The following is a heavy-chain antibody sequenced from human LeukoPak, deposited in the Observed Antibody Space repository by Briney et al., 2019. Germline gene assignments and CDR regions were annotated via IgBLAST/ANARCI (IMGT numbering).Heavy chain of an antibody. Sequence: TGGSLRLSCAASGFTFSNYGMHWVRQAPGKGPEWVAFLHYDGSKNYYADSVKGRFTISRDNSKNTLYLQMNSLRAEDTAVYYCLSWYDQYPLDYWGQGTLVTVSS. D-gene: IGHD6-13*01. CDR2: LHYDGSKN. CDR3: LSWYDQYPLDY. CDR1: GFTFSNYG. V-gene: IGHV3-30*02. J-gene: IGHJ4*02.